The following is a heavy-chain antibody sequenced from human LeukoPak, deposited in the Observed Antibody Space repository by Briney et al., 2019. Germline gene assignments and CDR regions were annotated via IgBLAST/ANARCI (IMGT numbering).Heavy chain of an antibody. CDR3: ARYSGSRHTHDY. J-gene: IGHJ4*02. CDR1: GFTFSNYE. V-gene: IGHV3-7*01. Sequence: PGGSLRLSCAASGFTFSNYEMNWVRQAPGKGLEWVANIKQDGSEKYYVDSVKGRFIISRDNAKNSLYLQMNSLRAEDTAVYYCARYSGSRHTHDYWGQGTLVTVSS. CDR2: IKQDGSEK. D-gene: IGHD5-12*01.